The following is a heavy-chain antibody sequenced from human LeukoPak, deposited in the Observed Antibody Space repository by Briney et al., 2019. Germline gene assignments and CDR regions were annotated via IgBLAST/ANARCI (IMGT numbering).Heavy chain of an antibody. CDR3: ARHPLQQWLVRSDYYYYMDV. Sequence: SETLSLTCAVYGGSFSGYYWSRIRQPPGKGLEWIGEINHSGSTNYNPSLKSRVTISVDTSKNQFSLKLSSVTAADTAVYYCARHPLQQWLVRSDYYYYMDVWGKGTTVTISS. J-gene: IGHJ6*03. CDR2: INHSGST. D-gene: IGHD6-19*01. V-gene: IGHV4-34*01. CDR1: GGSFSGYY.